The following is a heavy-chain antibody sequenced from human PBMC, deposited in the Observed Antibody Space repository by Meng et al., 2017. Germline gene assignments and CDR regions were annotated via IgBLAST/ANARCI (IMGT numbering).Heavy chain of an antibody. Sequence: QGRLGQSGTAWKQPGASVNVSSTASGHACPDFWLHWVRRSPGQGLEWMGRINPKSGDTHYAQRFQGRVTMTGDTSISTAYMELSGLRSDDTAMYYCARDEDISAAGKLFGDYWGQGTLVTVSS. CDR3: ARDEDISAAGKLFGDY. V-gene: IGHV1-2*06. D-gene: IGHD6-13*01. CDR1: GHACPDFW. CDR2: INPKSGDT. J-gene: IGHJ4*02.